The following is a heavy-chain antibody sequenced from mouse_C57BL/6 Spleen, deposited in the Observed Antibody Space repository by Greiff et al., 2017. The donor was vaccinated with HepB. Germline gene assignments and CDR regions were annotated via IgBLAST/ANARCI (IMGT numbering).Heavy chain of an antibody. V-gene: IGHV1-42*01. CDR1: GYSFTGYY. Sequence: EVQLQQSGPELVKPGASVKISCKASGYSFTGYYMNWVKQSPEKSLEWIGEINPSTGGTTYNQKFKAKATLTVDKSSSTAYMQLKSLTAEDSAVYDCARGRGLSQYYFDYWGQGTTLTVSA. CDR2: INPSTGGT. J-gene: IGHJ2*01. D-gene: IGHD3-2*02. CDR3: ARGRGLSQYYFDY.